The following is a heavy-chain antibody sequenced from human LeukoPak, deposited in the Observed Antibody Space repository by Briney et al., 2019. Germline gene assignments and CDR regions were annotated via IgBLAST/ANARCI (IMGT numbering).Heavy chain of an antibody. V-gene: IGHV1-2*02. Sequence: ASVKVSRKASGYTFTNYYIHWVRQAPGQGLEWMGWVSPNNGDTYRTQKFQGRVTMTRDTSINTAYIELSRLRSDDTAVYYCARGRRILVGDTNAGDFFDYWGQGALVTVS. D-gene: IGHD1-26*01. J-gene: IGHJ4*02. CDR2: VSPNNGDT. CDR3: ARGRRILVGDTNAGDFFDY. CDR1: GYTFTNYY.